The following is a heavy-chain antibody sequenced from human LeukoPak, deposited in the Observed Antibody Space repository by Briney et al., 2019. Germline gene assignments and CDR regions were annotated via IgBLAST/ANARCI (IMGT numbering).Heavy chain of an antibody. D-gene: IGHD4-23*01. Sequence: PGGSLRLSCAASGFTFSSYSMNWVRQAPGKGLEWVSAISGSGGSTYYADSVKGRFTISRDNSKNTLYLQMNSLRAEDTAVYYCAKGGDLYGGNPTPDYWGQGTLVTVSS. CDR1: GFTFSSYS. V-gene: IGHV3-23*01. J-gene: IGHJ4*02. CDR3: AKGGDLYGGNPTPDY. CDR2: ISGSGGST.